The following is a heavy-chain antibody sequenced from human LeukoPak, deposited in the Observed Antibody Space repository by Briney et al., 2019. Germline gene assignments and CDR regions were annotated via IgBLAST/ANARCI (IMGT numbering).Heavy chain of an antibody. Sequence: ASVKVSCKASGYIFTNHYMHWVRQAPGQGLEWMGWINTNTGNPTFAQGFTGRFVFSLDTSVSTAYLQITSLKAEDTAVYYCAVLSYDSSGYYYPFDYWGQGTLVTVSS. D-gene: IGHD3-22*01. CDR1: GYIFTNHY. CDR3: AVLSYDSSGYYYPFDY. J-gene: IGHJ4*02. V-gene: IGHV7-4-1*02. CDR2: INTNTGNP.